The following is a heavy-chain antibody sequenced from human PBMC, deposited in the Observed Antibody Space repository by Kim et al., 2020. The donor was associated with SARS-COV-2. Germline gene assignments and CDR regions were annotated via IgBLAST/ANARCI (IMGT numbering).Heavy chain of an antibody. CDR3: ARGSYYFDY. CDR1: GGSFSAYY. Sequence: SETLSLTCAVYGGSFSAYYWSWIRQPPGKGLEWVGEINHSGSANYNPSLKSRVTLSVDTSKNHFSLNLTSVTAADTAMYSCARGSYYFDYWGQGTLVTVS. CDR2: INHSGSA. J-gene: IGHJ4*02. V-gene: IGHV4-34*01.